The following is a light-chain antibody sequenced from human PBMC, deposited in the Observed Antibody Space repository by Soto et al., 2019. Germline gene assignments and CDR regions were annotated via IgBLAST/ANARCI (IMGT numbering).Light chain of an antibody. CDR2: GAS. CDR3: QQYNNWPPEET. Sequence: EIVMTLSPATLSVSPGERATLSCRASQSVSSSYLAWYQQKPGQAPRLLIYGASSRATGIPARFSGSGSGTEFTLTISSLQSEDFAVYYCQQYNNWPPEETFGQGTKV. J-gene: IGKJ1*01. CDR1: QSVSSSY. V-gene: IGKV3D-15*01.